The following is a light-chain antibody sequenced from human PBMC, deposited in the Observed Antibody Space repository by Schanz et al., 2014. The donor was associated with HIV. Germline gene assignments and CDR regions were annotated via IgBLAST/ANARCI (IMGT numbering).Light chain of an antibody. Sequence: QSALTQPASVSGSPGQSITISCIGSSSDVGGHNYVSWYQQHPGKAPKLMIYDVSNRPSGVSSRFFGFKSDNTASLTISGLQADDEADYYCHSHTDSGTLMFGGGTKLTVL. CDR1: SSDVGGHNY. CDR2: DVS. V-gene: IGLV2-14*01. CDR3: HSHTDSGTLM. J-gene: IGLJ3*02.